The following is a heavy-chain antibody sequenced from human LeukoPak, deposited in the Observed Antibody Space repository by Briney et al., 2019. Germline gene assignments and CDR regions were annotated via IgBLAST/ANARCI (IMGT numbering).Heavy chain of an antibody. Sequence: PSQTLSLTCTVSGGSISSGDYYWSWIRQPPGKGLEWIGYIYYSGSTYYNPSLKSRVTISVDTSKNPFSLKLSSVTAADTAVYYCARSAYCGGDCYERGDYYYYYMDVWGKGTTVTVSS. J-gene: IGHJ6*03. CDR1: GGSISSGDYY. CDR2: IYYSGST. D-gene: IGHD2-21*01. CDR3: ARSAYCGGDCYERGDYYYYYMDV. V-gene: IGHV4-30-4*01.